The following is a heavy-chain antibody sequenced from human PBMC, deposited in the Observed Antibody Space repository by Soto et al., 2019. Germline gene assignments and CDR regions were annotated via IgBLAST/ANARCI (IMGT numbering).Heavy chain of an antibody. D-gene: IGHD1-7*01. J-gene: IGHJ1*01. Sequence: QVQLVQSGSEVKKPGASVKVSCKASGYTFTSYGISWLRQAPGQGLEWMGWISAYNGNTNYAQNLQGRVTMTADTCTSTAYLELRSLRADDTAVYSCARDGQQNYADYFQHWCQGTLVTVSS. CDR1: GYTFTSYG. CDR3: ARDGQQNYADYFQH. CDR2: ISAYNGNT. V-gene: IGHV1-18*04.